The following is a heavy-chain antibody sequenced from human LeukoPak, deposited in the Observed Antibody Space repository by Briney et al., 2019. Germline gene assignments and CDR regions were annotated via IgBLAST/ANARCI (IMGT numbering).Heavy chain of an antibody. CDR3: ARQSPSSYGMDV. CDR2: ISYSGDT. Sequence: SETLSLTCSVSGGSVGSNYWSWVRQPPGKGLEWIGYISYSGDTKYNPSLKSRLSMSVDTSKNQCSLMLTSVTAADTAVYYCARQSPSSYGMDVWGQGTTVTVSS. D-gene: IGHD2-2*01. V-gene: IGHV4-59*02. CDR1: GGSVGSNY. J-gene: IGHJ6*02.